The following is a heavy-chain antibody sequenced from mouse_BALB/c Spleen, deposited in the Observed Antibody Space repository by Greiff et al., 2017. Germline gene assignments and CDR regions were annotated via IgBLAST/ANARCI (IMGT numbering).Heavy chain of an antibody. J-gene: IGHJ2*01. CDR2: ISSGGSYT. Sequence: EVQLVESGGGLVKPGGSLKLSCAASGFTFSSYAMSWVRQSPEKRLEWVAEISSGGSYTYYPDTVTGRFTISRDNAKNTLYLEMSSLRSEDTAMYYCARGDSFDYWGQGTTLTVSA. CDR1: GFTFSSYA. CDR3: ARGDSFDY. V-gene: IGHV5-9-4*01.